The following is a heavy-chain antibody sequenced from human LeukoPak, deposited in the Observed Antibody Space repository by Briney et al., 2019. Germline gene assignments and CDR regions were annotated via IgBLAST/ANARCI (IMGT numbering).Heavy chain of an antibody. D-gene: IGHD2-15*01. CDR2: INHSGST. V-gene: IGHV4-34*01. J-gene: IGHJ1*01. CDR3: AREDCSGGNCSGFQH. Sequence: SETLSLTCAVYGGSFSGYYWSWIRQPPGKGLEWIGEINHSGSTNYNPSLKSRVTISVDTSKNQFSLKLSSVTAADTAVYYCAREDCSGGNCSGFQHWGQGTLVTVSS. CDR1: GGSFSGYY.